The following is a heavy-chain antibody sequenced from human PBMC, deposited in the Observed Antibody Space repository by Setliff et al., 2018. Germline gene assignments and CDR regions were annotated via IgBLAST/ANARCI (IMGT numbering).Heavy chain of an antibody. J-gene: IGHJ4*02. CDR3: ARGQNSYHPGSWGPLYDH. CDR1: GGSISTYY. V-gene: IGHV4-4*07. D-gene: IGHD3-10*01. CDR2: WYTSGIT. Sequence: SETLSLTCTVSGGSISTYYWTWIRQPAGKGLEWIGHWYTSGITYYNPFLKSQVTISVDTSKNQFSLKLSSVTAADTAVFFCARGQNSYHPGSWGPLYDHWGQGTQVTVSS.